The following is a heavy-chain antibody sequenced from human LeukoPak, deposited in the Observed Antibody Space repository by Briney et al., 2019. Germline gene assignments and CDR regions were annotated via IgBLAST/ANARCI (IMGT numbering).Heavy chain of an antibody. CDR2: ISWNSANI. CDR3: AKSWTVAAGTHSHFHI. CDR1: GFTFDDFA. J-gene: IGHJ4*02. D-gene: IGHD6-13*01. Sequence: GGSLRLSCAASGFTFDDFAMHWVRLLPGKGLEWVSAISWNSANIGYADSVKGRFTISRDNTKNSLFLQMNSLKLEDTALYYCAKSWTVAAGTHSHFHIWGQGTLVTVSS. V-gene: IGHV3-9*01.